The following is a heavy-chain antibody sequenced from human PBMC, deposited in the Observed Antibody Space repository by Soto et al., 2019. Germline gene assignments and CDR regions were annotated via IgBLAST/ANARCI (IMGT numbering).Heavy chain of an antibody. J-gene: IGHJ6*02. CDR3: ARGRGTMVRGVERNYGMDV. CDR1: GYTFTSYA. D-gene: IGHD3-10*01. V-gene: IGHV1-3*01. Sequence: QVQLVQSGAEVKKPGASVKVSCKASGYTFTSYAMHWVRQAPGQRLEWMGWINAGNGNTKYSQKFQGRVTITRDTSASTAYMELSSLRSEDTAVYYCARGRGTMVRGVERNYGMDVWGQGTTVTVSS. CDR2: INAGNGNT.